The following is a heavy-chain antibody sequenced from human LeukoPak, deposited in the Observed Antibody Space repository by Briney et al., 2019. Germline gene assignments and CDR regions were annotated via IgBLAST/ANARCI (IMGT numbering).Heavy chain of an antibody. J-gene: IGHJ6*03. D-gene: IGHD2/OR15-2a*01. CDR3: ARVLANYYYMDV. CDR2: IYGGGST. Sequence: RGSLRLSCAASGFTVSSNYMSWVRQAPGKGLEWVSVIYGGGSTYYADSVKGRFTISRDNSKNTLYLQMNSLRAEDTAVYYCARVLANYYYMDVWGKGTTVTVSS. V-gene: IGHV3-53*01. CDR1: GFTVSSNY.